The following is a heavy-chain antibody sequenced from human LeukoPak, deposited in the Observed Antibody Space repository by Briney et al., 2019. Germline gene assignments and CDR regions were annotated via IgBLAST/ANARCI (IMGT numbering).Heavy chain of an antibody. CDR3: ARAINYGSGSYYLFDY. V-gene: IGHV1-18*01. CDR2: ISVYNGNI. J-gene: IGHJ4*02. Sequence: GASVKVSCKASGYSFISYGTSWVRQAPGQGLDRMGWISVYNGNIHYAQKFQGRVTVTTDTSTNAAYMELRSLRSDDTAVYYCARAINYGSGSYYLFDYWGQGTLVTVSS. D-gene: IGHD3-10*01. CDR1: GYSFISYG.